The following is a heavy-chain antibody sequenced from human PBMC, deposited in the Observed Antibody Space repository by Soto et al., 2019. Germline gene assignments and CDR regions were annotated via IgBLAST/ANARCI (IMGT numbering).Heavy chain of an antibody. CDR3: ARDDEGGSYCDLGY. Sequence: QVQLVESGGGVVQPGRSLRLSCAASGFTFSNYIMHWVRQAPGKGLEWVAIILHDGNNKYYADSVKGRFTISRHNSKNTLYLQMNGLRTEDTAIYYCARDDEGGSYCDLGYWGQGTLVTVSS. D-gene: IGHD3-10*01. CDR2: ILHDGNNK. J-gene: IGHJ4*02. V-gene: IGHV3-30-3*01. CDR1: GFTFSNYI.